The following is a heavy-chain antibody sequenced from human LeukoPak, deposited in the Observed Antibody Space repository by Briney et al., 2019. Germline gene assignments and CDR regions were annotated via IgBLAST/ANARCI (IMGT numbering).Heavy chain of an antibody. V-gene: IGHV5-51*01. Sequence: GESLKISCRGSGYSFTSYWIGWVRQMPGKGLEWMNIIYPGDSGTRYSPSFQGQVTISADKSISTAYLQWSSLKASDTAMYYCARRLSSGAFDIWGQGTMVTVSS. CDR3: ARRLSSGAFDI. D-gene: IGHD6-19*01. CDR2: IYPGDSGT. CDR1: GYSFTSYW. J-gene: IGHJ3*02.